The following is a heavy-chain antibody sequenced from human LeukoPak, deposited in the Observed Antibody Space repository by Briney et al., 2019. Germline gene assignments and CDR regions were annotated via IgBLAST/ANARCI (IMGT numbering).Heavy chain of an antibody. Sequence: GGTLRLSCAAPGFTFNNYAIHWVRQAPGKGLEGVAIISFDGGNKYYADSVKGRFTISRDNSKNTLYLQMNSLRAEDTAVYYCARDGIVGSPLFKFDYWGQGTLVTVSS. CDR3: ARDGIVGSPLFKFDY. J-gene: IGHJ4*02. CDR2: ISFDGGNK. CDR1: GFTFNNYA. D-gene: IGHD1-26*01. V-gene: IGHV3-30-3*01.